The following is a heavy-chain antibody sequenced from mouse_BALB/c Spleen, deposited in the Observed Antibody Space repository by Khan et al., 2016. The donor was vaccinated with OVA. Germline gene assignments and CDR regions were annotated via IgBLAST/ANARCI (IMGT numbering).Heavy chain of an antibody. Sequence: EVKLLESGGGLVQPGGSRKLSCAASGFTFSSYGVHWVRQAPERGLEWVAYISGDSTTIYYADTVKDRFTISRDNPKNTLFLQMTSLMSEDTAKYYCATSYFYGYYFDYWGPGTTLTVSS. CDR2: ISGDSTTI. CDR1: GFTFSSYG. J-gene: IGHJ2*01. D-gene: IGHD1-1*01. V-gene: IGHV5-17*02. CDR3: ATSYFYGYYFDY.